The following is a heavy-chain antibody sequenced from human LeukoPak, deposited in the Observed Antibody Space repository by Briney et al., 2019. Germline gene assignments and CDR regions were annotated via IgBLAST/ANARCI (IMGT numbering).Heavy chain of an antibody. CDR1: GYTFTSYG. J-gene: IGHJ4*02. CDR3: AYDSSGYYYGTFDY. D-gene: IGHD3-22*01. CDR2: ISAYNGNT. V-gene: IGHV1-18*01. Sequence: GASVKVSCKASGYTFTSYGISWVRLAPGQGLEWMGWISAYNGNTNYAQKLHGRVTMTTDTSTSTAYMELRSLRSDDTAVYYCAYDSSGYYYGTFDYWGQGTLVTVSS.